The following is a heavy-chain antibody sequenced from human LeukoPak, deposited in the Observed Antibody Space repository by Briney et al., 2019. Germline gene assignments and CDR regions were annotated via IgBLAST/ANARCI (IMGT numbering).Heavy chain of an antibody. Sequence: HPGGSLRLSCVDSGFSFRSYWMSWVRQAPGKGLEWVANTKQDDSEKYYVDSVKGRFTISRDNAKNSLYLQMNSLRAEDTAVYYCARDSGYSYGYWSTFYYYYGMDVWGQGTTVTVSS. V-gene: IGHV3-7*01. D-gene: IGHD5-18*01. CDR3: ARDSGYSYGYWSTFYYYYGMDV. CDR2: TKQDDSEK. J-gene: IGHJ6*02. CDR1: GFSFRSYW.